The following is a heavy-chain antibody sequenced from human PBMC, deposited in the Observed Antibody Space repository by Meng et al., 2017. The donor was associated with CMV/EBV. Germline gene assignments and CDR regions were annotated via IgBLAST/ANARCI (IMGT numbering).Heavy chain of an antibody. CDR2: IYYSGST. D-gene: IGHD3-10*01. CDR3: VTWLWFGELSGYYFDY. V-gene: IGHV4-39*07. J-gene: IGHJ4*02. CDR1: GGSISSSSYY. Sequence: QVQESGPGLVKPSETLSLTCTVSGGSISSSSYYWGWIRQPPGKGLEWIGSIYYSGSTYYNPSLKSRVTISVDTSKNQFSLKLSSVTAADTAVYYCVTWLWFGELSGYYFDYWGQGTLVTVSS.